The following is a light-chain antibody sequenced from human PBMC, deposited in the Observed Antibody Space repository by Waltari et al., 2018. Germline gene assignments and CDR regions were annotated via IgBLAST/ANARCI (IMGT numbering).Light chain of an antibody. CDR2: QDD. J-gene: IGLJ2*01. CDR1: KLGDKY. CDR3: QTWDSSTVL. V-gene: IGLV3-1*01. Sequence: DLTQPPSVSVSPGQTASITCSGEKLGDKYVSWYQQKPGQSPVLVIHQDDKRPSGIPDRFSASNSGNTATLTISGTQAVDEADYYCQTWDSSTVLFGGGTKVTVL.